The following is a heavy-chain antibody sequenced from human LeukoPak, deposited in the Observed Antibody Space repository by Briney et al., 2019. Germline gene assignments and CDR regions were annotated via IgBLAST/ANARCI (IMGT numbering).Heavy chain of an antibody. J-gene: IGHJ4*02. D-gene: IGHD3-16*02. CDR2: IYWDNDK. CDR1: GFSLSTSGVG. Sequence: SGPTLANPTPTLTLTCTFSGFSLSTSGVGVGWIRQLPAKALEWLAAIYWDNDKRYSPPLKNSLTLTKDTSKNQVVLTMTNMDPVDTATYYCAHVAFGGVIVSYFDYWGQGTLVTVSS. V-gene: IGHV2-5*02. CDR3: AHVAFGGVIVSYFDY.